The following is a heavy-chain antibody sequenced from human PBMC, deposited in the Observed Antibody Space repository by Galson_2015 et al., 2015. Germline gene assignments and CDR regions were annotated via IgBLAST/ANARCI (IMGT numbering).Heavy chain of an antibody. CDR3: AHSLDMPRKYYGSGSYYLDY. CDR2: IYWNDDK. V-gene: IGHV2-5*01. Sequence: PALVKPTQTLTLTCTFSGFSLSTSGVGVGWIRQPPGKALEWLALIYWNDDKRYSPSLKGRLTITKDTSKNQVVLTMTNMDPVDTATYYCAHSLDMPRKYYGSGSYYLDYWGQGTLVTVSS. J-gene: IGHJ4*02. D-gene: IGHD3-10*01. CDR1: GFSLSTSGVG.